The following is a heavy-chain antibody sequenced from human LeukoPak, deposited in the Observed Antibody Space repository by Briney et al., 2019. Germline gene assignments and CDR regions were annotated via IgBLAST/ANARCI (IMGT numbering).Heavy chain of an antibody. J-gene: IGHJ4*02. CDR3: AKVCSSDPYYFDY. V-gene: IGHV3-23*01. CDR2: ISGSGGST. Sequence: PGVSLRLSCAASGFTFSSYAMSWVRQAPGKGLEWVSAISGSGGSTYYADSVKGRFTISRDNSKNTLYLQMNSLRAEDTAVYYCAKVCSSDPYYFDYWGQGTLVTVSS. D-gene: IGHD6-19*01. CDR1: GFTFSSYA.